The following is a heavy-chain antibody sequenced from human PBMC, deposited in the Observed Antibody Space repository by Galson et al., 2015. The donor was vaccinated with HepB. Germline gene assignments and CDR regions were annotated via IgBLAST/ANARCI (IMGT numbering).Heavy chain of an antibody. J-gene: IGHJ4*02. Sequence: SVKVSCKASGYTFTGYYMHWVRQAPGLGLEWMGRINPNNGVTNYAQKFQGRVTMTRDTSISTAYVELSRLRSDDTAVYYCAREQSSSWFFGGDYWGQGTLVSVSS. CDR3: AREQSSSWFFGGDY. CDR1: GYTFTGYY. V-gene: IGHV1-2*06. D-gene: IGHD6-13*01. CDR2: INPNNGVT.